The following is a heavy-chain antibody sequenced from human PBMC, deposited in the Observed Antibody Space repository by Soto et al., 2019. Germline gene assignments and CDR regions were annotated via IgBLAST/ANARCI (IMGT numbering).Heavy chain of an antibody. CDR2: ISAYNGNT. V-gene: IGHV1-18*01. CDR3: ARANRAAAPYGMAV. J-gene: IGHJ6*02. D-gene: IGHD6-13*01. Sequence: ASVKVSCKASGYTFTSYGISWVRQAPGQGLEWMGWISAYNGNTNYAQKLQGRVTMTTDTSTSTAYMELRSLRSDDTAVYYCARANRAAAPYGMAVWGQGTTVTVSS. CDR1: GYTFTSYG.